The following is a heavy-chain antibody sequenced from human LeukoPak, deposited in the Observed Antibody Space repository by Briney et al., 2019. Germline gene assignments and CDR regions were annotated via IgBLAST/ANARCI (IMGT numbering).Heavy chain of an antibody. D-gene: IGHD2-21*02. V-gene: IGHV3-11*01. CDR1: GFTFSDYY. Sequence: GGSLRLSCSASGFTFSDYYMTWIRQTPGKGLEWVSYISSSGNPIYYADSVKGRFTISRDNSKNSLYLQMDSLKVEDTAVYYCASPAYCGGDCFSRGFYYWGQGTLVTVSS. J-gene: IGHJ4*02. CDR3: ASPAYCGGDCFSRGFYY. CDR2: ISSSGNPI.